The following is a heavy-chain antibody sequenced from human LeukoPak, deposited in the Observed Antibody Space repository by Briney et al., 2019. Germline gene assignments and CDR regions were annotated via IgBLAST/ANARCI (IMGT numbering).Heavy chain of an antibody. CDR2: INHSGST. V-gene: IGHV4-34*01. J-gene: IGHJ4*02. Sequence: SETLSLTCAVYGGSFSGYYWSWIRQPPGKGLEWIGEINHSGSTNYNPSLKSRVTISVDTSKNQFSLKLSSVTAADTAVYYCARVPGPYGSDYTDYWGQGALVTVSS. CDR3: ARVPGPYGSDYTDY. D-gene: IGHD3-10*01. CDR1: GGSFSGYY.